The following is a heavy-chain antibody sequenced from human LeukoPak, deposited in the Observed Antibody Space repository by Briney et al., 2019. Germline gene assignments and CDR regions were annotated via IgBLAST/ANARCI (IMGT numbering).Heavy chain of an antibody. V-gene: IGHV3-30*18. CDR3: AKRPSDYGDYVSYFDY. D-gene: IGHD4-17*01. Sequence: GGSLRLSCAASGFSFISYSMHWVRQAPGKGLEWVGVISDDGRSKDYADSVKGRFTISRDNSKDTLHLQMNSLRDEDTAVYYCAKRPSDYGDYVSYFDYWGQGTLVTVSS. J-gene: IGHJ4*02. CDR2: ISDDGRSK. CDR1: GFSFISYS.